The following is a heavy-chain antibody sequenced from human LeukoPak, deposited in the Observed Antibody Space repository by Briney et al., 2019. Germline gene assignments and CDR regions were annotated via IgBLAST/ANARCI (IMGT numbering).Heavy chain of an antibody. CDR2: ISSGAGSTI. CDR3: ALEIKDSSSWPLDY. V-gene: IGHV3-11*01. D-gene: IGHD6-13*01. CDR1: GFSFSDYY. J-gene: IGHJ4*02. Sequence: GGSLRLSCAASGFSFSDYYMSWVRQAPGKGLEWISYISSGAGSTIKYADSVKGRFTISRDNSKNTLYLQMNSLRAEDTAVYYCALEIKDSSSWPLDYWGQGTLVTVSS.